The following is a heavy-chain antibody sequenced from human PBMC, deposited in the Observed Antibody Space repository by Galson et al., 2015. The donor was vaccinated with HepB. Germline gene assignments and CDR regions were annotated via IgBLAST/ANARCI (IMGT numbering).Heavy chain of an antibody. CDR2: ISSSSSYT. CDR3: ARAGNWALDY. CDR1: GFTFSDYY. D-gene: IGHD7-27*01. Sequence: SLRLSCAASGFTFSDYYMSWIRQAPGKGLEWVSYISSSSSYTNYADSVKGRFTISRDNAKNSLSLQMNSLRAEDTAVYYCARAGNWALDYWGQGTLVTVSS. V-gene: IGHV3-11*06. J-gene: IGHJ4*02.